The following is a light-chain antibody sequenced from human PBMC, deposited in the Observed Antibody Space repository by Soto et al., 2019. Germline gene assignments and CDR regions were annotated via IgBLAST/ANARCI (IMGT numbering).Light chain of an antibody. Sequence: DIQMTQSPSTLSASVGDRVTITCRASQSISSSLAWYQQKPGKAPKLLIYKASSIESGVPSRFSGSGSGTEFTLTISSLQPDDFAPYYCQQYNSYPPAFGEGTKVEIK. V-gene: IGKV1-5*03. CDR3: QQYNSYPPA. J-gene: IGKJ1*01. CDR2: KAS. CDR1: QSISSS.